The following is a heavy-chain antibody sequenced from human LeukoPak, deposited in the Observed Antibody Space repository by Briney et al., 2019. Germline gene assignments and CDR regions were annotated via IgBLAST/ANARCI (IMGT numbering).Heavy chain of an antibody. CDR1: GFTFSSSN. CDR3: EREWFGESN. D-gene: IGHD3-10*01. CDR2: ISYDGTKT. V-gene: IGHV3-30*04. Sequence: GGSLRLSCAPSGFTFSSSNMHWVRQSPGKGLEWEALISYDGTKTYYAESVKGRFTISRDNSKNTLFLQMNSLSAEDTAIYYCEREWFGESNWGQGTLVTVSS. J-gene: IGHJ4*02.